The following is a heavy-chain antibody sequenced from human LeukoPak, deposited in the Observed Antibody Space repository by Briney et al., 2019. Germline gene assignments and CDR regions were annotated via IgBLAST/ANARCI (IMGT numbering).Heavy chain of an antibody. J-gene: IGHJ4*02. Sequence: PGGSLRLSCAASGFTFDDYGMSWVRQAPGKGLEWVFGINWNGGSTGYADSVKGRFTISRDNAKNSLYLQMNSLRAENTAWYYCARSRGYSYGYYFDYWGQGTLVTVSS. V-gene: IGHV3-20*04. CDR2: INWNGGST. D-gene: IGHD5-18*01. CDR1: GFTFDDYG. CDR3: ARSRGYSYGYYFDY.